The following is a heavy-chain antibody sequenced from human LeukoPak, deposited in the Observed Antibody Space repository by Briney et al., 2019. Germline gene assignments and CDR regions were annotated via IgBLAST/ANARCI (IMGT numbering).Heavy chain of an antibody. V-gene: IGHV3-23*01. CDR3: ARLYCSGSSCYSVDC. D-gene: IGHD2-15*01. CDR2: ISAGGGST. J-gene: IGHJ4*02. CDR1: GFTVSSNY. Sequence: GGSLRLSCAASGFTVSSNYMSWVRQAPGKGLEWVSGISAGGGSTYYADSVKGRFTISRDNSKNTLYLQMNSLRAEDTAVYYCARLYCSGSSCYSVDCWGQGILVTVSS.